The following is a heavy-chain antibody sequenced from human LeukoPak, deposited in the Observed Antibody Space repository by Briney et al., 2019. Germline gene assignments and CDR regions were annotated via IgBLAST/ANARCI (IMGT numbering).Heavy chain of an antibody. CDR3: AKGKINHDGAFDV. CDR2: ISAGDFNT. J-gene: IGHJ3*01. Sequence: PGGSLRLSCAASGFTFSSYALGWVRQAPGKGLEWVSGISAGDFNTYYADSVKGRFAISRDDSTKHLFLHMNSLRVEDTAVYYCAKGKINHDGAFDVWGQGTRVTVSS. V-gene: IGHV3-23*01. CDR1: GFTFSSYA. D-gene: IGHD3-16*01.